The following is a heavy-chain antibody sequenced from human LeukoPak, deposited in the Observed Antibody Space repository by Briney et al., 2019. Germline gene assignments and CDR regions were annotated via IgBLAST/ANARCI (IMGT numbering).Heavy chain of an antibody. J-gene: IGHJ5*02. D-gene: IGHD3-10*01. Sequence: GESLKISCKTSGYSFTTYWIGWVRQMPGTGLEWVGAIYPDDSDTRYSPSFQGQVVISADRSVRTAYLQWNTLKTSDTAMYYCVRQRGASGTINHFDPWGQGTLVTVSS. CDR3: VRQRGASGTINHFDP. V-gene: IGHV5-51*01. CDR2: IYPDDSDT. CDR1: GYSFTTYW.